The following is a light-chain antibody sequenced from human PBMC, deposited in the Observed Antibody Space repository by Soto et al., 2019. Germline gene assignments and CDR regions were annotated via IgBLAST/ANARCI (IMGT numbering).Light chain of an antibody. CDR3: QSYDSSLSGYV. CDR2: GNS. J-gene: IGLJ1*01. V-gene: IGLV1-40*01. Sequence: QSVLTQPPSVSGAPGQRVTISCTGSSSNIGAGYDVHWYQQLPGTAPKVLIYGNSNRPSGVPDRFSGSKSGTSASLAITGLQAEDXADYYCQSYDSSLSGYVFGTGTKLTVL. CDR1: SSNIGAGYD.